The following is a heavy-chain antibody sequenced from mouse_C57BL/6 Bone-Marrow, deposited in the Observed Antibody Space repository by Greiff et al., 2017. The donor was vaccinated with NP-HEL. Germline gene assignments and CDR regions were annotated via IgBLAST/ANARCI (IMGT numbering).Heavy chain of an antibody. J-gene: IGHJ1*03. CDR1: GFTFSSYT. V-gene: IGHV5-9*01. CDR3: ARRDTTASRGYFDV. D-gene: IGHD1-2*01. CDR2: ISGGGGNT. Sequence: EVKLMESGGGLVKPGGSLKLSCAASGFTFSSYTMSWVRQTPEKRLEWVATISGGGGNTYYPDSVKGRFTISRDNAKNTLYLQMSSLRSEDTALYYCARRDTTASRGYFDVWGTGTTVTVSS.